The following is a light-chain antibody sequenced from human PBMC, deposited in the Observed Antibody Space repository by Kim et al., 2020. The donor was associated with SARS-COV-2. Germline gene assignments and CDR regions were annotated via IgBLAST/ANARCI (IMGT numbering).Light chain of an antibody. Sequence: DIQLTQSPAFLSASVGDKVTITCRASQGTTNSFAWYQQKPGEAPKLLIFEASILQTGVPSMFTGSGSGTEFTLTISSLQPEDFATYFCQQLNSDPRTFGGGTKLEI. J-gene: IGKJ2*02. V-gene: IGKV1-9*01. CDR1: QGTTNS. CDR3: QQLNSDPRT. CDR2: EAS.